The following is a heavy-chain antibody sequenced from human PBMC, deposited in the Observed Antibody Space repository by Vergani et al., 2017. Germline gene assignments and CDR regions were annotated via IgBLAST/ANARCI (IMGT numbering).Heavy chain of an antibody. J-gene: IGHJ6*02. CDR2: VYPNSGGT. CDR1: GYTFTDYY. CDR3: ATLRYTSGWDPGYYYYDMDV. Sequence: QVQLVQSGSELKKPGASVKVSCKASGYTFTDYYILWVRQAPGQGLEWMGWVYPNSGGTNYAQKFQGRVTMTRDTSISTAYMELSRLRSDDTAMYFCATLRYTSGWDPGYYYYDMDVWGQGTTVTVSS. D-gene: IGHD6-19*01. V-gene: IGHV1-2*02.